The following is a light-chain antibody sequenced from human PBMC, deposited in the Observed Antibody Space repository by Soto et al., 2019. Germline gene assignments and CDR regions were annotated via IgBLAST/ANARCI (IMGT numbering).Light chain of an antibody. J-gene: IGKJ1*01. CDR1: QSVRSW. CDR2: KAS. CDR3: HQYNFYPWT. Sequence: DIKMNMSPSTLSAKVGDRVTITCRASQSVRSWLAWYQQKPGKAPKLLIYKASILEGGVPSRFSGSGSGTEFTLTISYLQPDDFTSYCCHQYNFYPWTFCQGANVDVK. V-gene: IGKV1-5*03.